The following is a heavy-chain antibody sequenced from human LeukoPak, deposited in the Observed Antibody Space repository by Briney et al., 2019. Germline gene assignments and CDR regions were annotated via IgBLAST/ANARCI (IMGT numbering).Heavy chain of an antibody. CDR3: ARHLHASSYYYDSSGYYPEAGKIDY. V-gene: IGHV4-39*01. CDR2: IYYSGST. Sequence: SGTLSLTCTVSGGSISSSSYYWGWIRQPPGKGLEWIGSIYYSGSTYYNPSLKSRVTISVDTSKNQFSLKLSSVTAADTAVYYCARHLHASSYYYDSSGYYPEAGKIDYWGQGTLVTVSS. CDR1: GGSISSSSYY. D-gene: IGHD3-22*01. J-gene: IGHJ4*02.